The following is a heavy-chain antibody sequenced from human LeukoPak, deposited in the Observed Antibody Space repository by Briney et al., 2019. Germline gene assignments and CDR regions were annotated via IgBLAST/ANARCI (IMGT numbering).Heavy chain of an antibody. V-gene: IGHV1-69*04. CDR1: GGTFSSYA. CDR3: AFTEYSSSSLFDY. D-gene: IGHD6-6*01. CDR2: IIPILGIA. J-gene: IGHJ4*02. Sequence: ASVKVSCKASGGTFSSYAISWVRQAPGQGLEWMGRIIPILGIANYAQKFQGRVTITADKSTSTAYMELSSLRSEDTAVYYCAFTEYSSSSLFDYWGQGTLVTVSS.